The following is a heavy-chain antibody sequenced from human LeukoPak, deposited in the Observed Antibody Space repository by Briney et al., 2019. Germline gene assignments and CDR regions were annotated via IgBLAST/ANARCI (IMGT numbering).Heavy chain of an antibody. J-gene: IGHJ1*01. V-gene: IGHV3-23*01. D-gene: IGHD3-10*01. Sequence: PGGSLRLSCAASGFTFSSYAMSWVRQAPGKGLEWVSAISGSGGSTYYADSVKGRFTISRDNSKNTLYLQMNSLRAEDTAVYYCARAGGDAEYFQHWGQGTLVTVSS. CDR2: ISGSGGST. CDR1: GFTFSSYA. CDR3: ARAGGDAEYFQH.